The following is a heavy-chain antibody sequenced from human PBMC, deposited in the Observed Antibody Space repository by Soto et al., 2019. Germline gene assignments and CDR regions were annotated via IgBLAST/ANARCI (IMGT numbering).Heavy chain of an antibody. V-gene: IGHV4-39*01. J-gene: IGHJ4*02. D-gene: IGHD6-13*01. CDR2: IYYSGST. Sequence: SETLSLTCTVSGGSISSSSYYWGWIRQPPGKGLEWIGSIYYSGSTYYNPSLKSRVTISVDTSKNQFSLKLSSVTAADTAVYYCARPRERKYSSSWDPFDYWGQGTLVTVSS. CDR1: GGSISSSSYY. CDR3: ARPRERKYSSSWDPFDY.